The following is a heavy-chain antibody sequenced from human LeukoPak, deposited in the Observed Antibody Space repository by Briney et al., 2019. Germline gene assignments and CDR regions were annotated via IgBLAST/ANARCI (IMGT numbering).Heavy chain of an antibody. D-gene: IGHD1-26*01. Sequence: GESLKISCKGSGYSFTSYWIGWVRLMPGKGLEWMGIIYPGDSGTRYSPSFQGQVTISADKSISTAYLQWSGLKASDTAMYYCAIRYSGSYNDYWGQGTLVTVSS. CDR3: AIRYSGSYNDY. J-gene: IGHJ4*02. CDR2: IYPGDSGT. CDR1: GYSFTSYW. V-gene: IGHV5-51*01.